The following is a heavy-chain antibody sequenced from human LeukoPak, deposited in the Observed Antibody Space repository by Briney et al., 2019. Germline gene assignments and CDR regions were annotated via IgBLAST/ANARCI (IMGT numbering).Heavy chain of an antibody. CDR3: TTGGGPGSYFYYGMDV. D-gene: IGHD3-10*01. CDR2: IKSKTDGGTT. V-gene: IGHV3-15*01. Sequence: GGSLRLSCAASGFTFSNAWISWVRQAPGKGLEWVGRIKSKTDGGTTDYAAPVKGRFTISRDDSENTLYLQMNSLKTEDTAVYYCTTGGGPGSYFYYGMDVWGKGTTVTVSS. CDR1: GFTFSNAW. J-gene: IGHJ6*04.